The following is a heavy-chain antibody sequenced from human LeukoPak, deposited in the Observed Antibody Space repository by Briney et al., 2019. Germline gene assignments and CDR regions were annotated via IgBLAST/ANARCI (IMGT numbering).Heavy chain of an antibody. CDR1: GGSISSYY. Sequence: SETLSLTCTVSGGSISSYYWSWIRQPPGKGLEWIGEINHSGSTNYNPSLKSRVTISVDTSKNQFSLKLSSVTAADTAVYYCARGSWYGFAYWGQGTLVTVSS. D-gene: IGHD6-13*01. CDR3: ARGSWYGFAY. V-gene: IGHV4-34*01. J-gene: IGHJ4*02. CDR2: INHSGST.